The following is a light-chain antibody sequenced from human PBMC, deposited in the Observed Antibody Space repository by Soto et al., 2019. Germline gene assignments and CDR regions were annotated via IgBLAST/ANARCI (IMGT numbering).Light chain of an antibody. CDR3: SSYTTSTTLHL. Sequence: QSALTQPASVSGSPGQSITISCAGTNSDVGLFNFVSWYQQHPGKAPKLMIFDVSNRPSGVSNRFSGSKSGNTASLTISGLQAEDEADYYCSSYTTSTTLHLFGTGTKLTVL. CDR1: NSDVGLFNF. V-gene: IGLV2-14*01. CDR2: DVS. J-gene: IGLJ1*01.